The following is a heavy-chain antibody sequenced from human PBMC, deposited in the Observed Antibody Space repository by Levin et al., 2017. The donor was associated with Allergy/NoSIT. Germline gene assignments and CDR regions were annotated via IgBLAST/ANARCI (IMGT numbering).Heavy chain of an antibody. CDR3: ARTATCDY. CDR2: ISGSSGTI. Sequence: GGSLRLSCAASGFTFSTYSLNWVRQAPGKGLEWLSYISGSSGTIYYADSVKGRFTISRDNARNSLYLQMNSLRDEDTAVYYCARTATCDYWGQGTLVTVSS. J-gene: IGHJ4*02. CDR1: GFTFSTYS. V-gene: IGHV3-48*02. D-gene: IGHD5-12*01.